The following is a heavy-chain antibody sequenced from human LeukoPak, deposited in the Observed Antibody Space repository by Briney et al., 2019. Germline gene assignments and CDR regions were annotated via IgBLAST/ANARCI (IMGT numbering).Heavy chain of an antibody. J-gene: IGHJ2*01. CDR2: VYYSRST. CDR3: ARVADQNWYFDL. CDR1: GDSISSYY. V-gene: IGHV4-59*01. Sequence: SETLSLTCTVSGDSISSYYWSWIRQTPGKGLEWIGYVYYSRSTNYNPSLKSRVTISVDTSKNQFSLKPSSVTAADTAVYYCARVADQNWYFDLWGRGTLVTVSS.